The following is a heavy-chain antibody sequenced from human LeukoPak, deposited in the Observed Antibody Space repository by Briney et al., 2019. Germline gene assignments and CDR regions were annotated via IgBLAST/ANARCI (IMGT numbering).Heavy chain of an antibody. D-gene: IGHD4-17*01. Sequence: GGSLRLSCVASGFTFSTYGMSWVRQAPGKGLEWVSAISGSGGSTYYADSVKGRFTISRDNSKNTLYLQMNSLRAEDTAVYYCAQSRLRGWADAFDIWGQGTMVTVSS. J-gene: IGHJ3*02. CDR2: ISGSGGST. CDR1: GFTFSTYG. CDR3: AQSRLRGWADAFDI. V-gene: IGHV3-23*01.